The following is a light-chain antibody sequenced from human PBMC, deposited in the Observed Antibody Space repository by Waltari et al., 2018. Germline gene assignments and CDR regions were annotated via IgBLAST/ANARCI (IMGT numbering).Light chain of an antibody. J-gene: IGKJ1*01. CDR3: QKYGTLPAT. CDR2: DTS. Sequence: SPGTLSLSPWERATLSCRASQSVTRTLAWYQQKPGQAPRLLIYDTSTRATGIPDRFSGSGFGTDFSLTISRLEPEDFAVYYCQKYGTLPATFGQGTKVEIK. CDR1: QSVTRT. V-gene: IGKV3-20*01.